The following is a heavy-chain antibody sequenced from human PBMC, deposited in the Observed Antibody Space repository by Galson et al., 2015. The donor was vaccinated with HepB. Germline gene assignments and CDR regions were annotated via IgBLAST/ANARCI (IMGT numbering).Heavy chain of an antibody. CDR2: IWYDGSNK. Sequence: SLRLSCAASGFTFSSYGMHWVRQAPGKGLEWVAVIWYDGSNKYYADSVKGRFTISRDNSKNTLYLQMNSLRAEDTAVYYCAREESREGYYMDVWGKGTTVTVSS. J-gene: IGHJ6*03. CDR1: GFTFSSYG. V-gene: IGHV3-33*01. CDR3: AREESREGYYMDV. D-gene: IGHD1-26*01.